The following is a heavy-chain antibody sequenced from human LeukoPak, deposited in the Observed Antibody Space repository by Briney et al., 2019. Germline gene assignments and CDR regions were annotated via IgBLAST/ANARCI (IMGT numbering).Heavy chain of an antibody. Sequence: PGGSLRLSCGASGFSVSSNYMSWGRPAPGKGLEWVSVLYSGGSTYYADSVKGRFTISRDDSKNTLYLLMNSLRGDDTAVYYCARGISTSGWLDYWGQGTLVTVSS. CDR2: LYSGGST. CDR1: GFSVSSNY. CDR3: ARGISTSGWLDY. V-gene: IGHV3-53*01. J-gene: IGHJ4*02. D-gene: IGHD6-19*01.